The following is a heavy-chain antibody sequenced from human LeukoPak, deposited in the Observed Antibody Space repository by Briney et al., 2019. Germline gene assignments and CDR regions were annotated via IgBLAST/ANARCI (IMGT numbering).Heavy chain of an antibody. J-gene: IGHJ4*02. CDR3: ARWWRDYYDSSGHFDY. Sequence: SETLSLTCTVSGGSISSSSYYWGWIRQPPGKGLEWIGSIYYSGSTYYNPSLKSRVTISVDTSKNQFSLKLSSVTAADTAVYYCARWWRDYYDSSGHFDYWGQGTLVTVSS. V-gene: IGHV4-39*07. D-gene: IGHD3-22*01. CDR1: GGSISSSSYY. CDR2: IYYSGST.